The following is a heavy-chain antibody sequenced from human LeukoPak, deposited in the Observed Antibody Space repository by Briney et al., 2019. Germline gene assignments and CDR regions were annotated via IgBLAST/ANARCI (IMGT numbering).Heavy chain of an antibody. CDR3: ARDTNLRDSFDI. CDR1: GGSISISSYY. CDR2: VFYSGKT. J-gene: IGHJ3*02. D-gene: IGHD2-8*01. Sequence: SETLSLTCTVSGGSISISSYYWSWIRQSPGKGLKWIGYVFYSGKTDYSPSLRSRVSMSVDTSKNQFSLKVTSVTAADTAVYYCARDTNLRDSFDIWGQGTMVTVSS. V-gene: IGHV4-61*01.